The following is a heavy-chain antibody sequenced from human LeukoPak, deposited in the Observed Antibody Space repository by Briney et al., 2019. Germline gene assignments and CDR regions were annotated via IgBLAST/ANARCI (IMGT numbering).Heavy chain of an antibody. CDR1: GFIFSDYG. CDR3: ARALTRDALDL. CDR2: IRPNNNDT. J-gene: IGHJ3*01. Sequence: GGSLRLSCAASGFIFSDYGMIWVRQAPGEGLEWVSYIRPNNNDTYYADSVKGRFTISRDNAKNSLSLQMDGLRVEDTAVYYCARALTRDALDLWGQGTMVTVSS. V-gene: IGHV3-48*01.